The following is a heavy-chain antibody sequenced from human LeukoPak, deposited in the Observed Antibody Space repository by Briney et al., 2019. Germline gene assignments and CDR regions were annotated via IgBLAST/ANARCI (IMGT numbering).Heavy chain of an antibody. CDR1: GFTFSSYS. V-gene: IGHV3-21*04. CDR3: AKVSRAAIRRYYYYSSGPKYFFDY. D-gene: IGHD3-22*01. J-gene: IGHJ4*02. Sequence: GSLRLSCATSGFTFSSYSMNWVRQAPGKGLEWVSSISSSSSYIYYADSVKGRFTISRDNAKNSLYLQMNSLRAEDTAVYYCAKVSRAAIRRYYYYSSGPKYFFDYWGQGTLVTVSS. CDR2: ISSSSSYI.